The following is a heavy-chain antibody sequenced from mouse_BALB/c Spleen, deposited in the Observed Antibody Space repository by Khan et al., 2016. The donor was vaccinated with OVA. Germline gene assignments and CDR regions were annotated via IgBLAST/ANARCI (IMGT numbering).Heavy chain of an antibody. Sequence: DLVKPGASVKLSCQASGYTFPRYWLNWIKQRPGPGLEWIGRLAPGRGSPYYNEMFTATAPLTVDPSSSTAYIQLSSLSAEDSAVYFCARENDYGTTGYAMDYWGQGTSVTVSS. CDR3: ARENDYGTTGYAMDY. J-gene: IGHJ4*01. CDR1: GYTFPRYW. CDR2: LAPGRGSP. V-gene: IGHV1S41*01. D-gene: IGHD1-1*01.